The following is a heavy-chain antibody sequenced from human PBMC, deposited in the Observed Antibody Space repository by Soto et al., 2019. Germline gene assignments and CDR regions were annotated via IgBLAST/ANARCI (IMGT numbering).Heavy chain of an antibody. J-gene: IGHJ6*02. CDR2: IIPISETT. CDR3: ASSQGSSTSLEIYYYYYYGMDV. D-gene: IGHD2-2*01. V-gene: IGHV1-69*01. CDR1: GGTFSSYA. Sequence: QVQLVQSGAEVKKPGSSVKVSCKASGGTFSSYAISWVRQAPGQGLEWMGGIIPISETTNYAQKFQGRVRITADESKSTAYLELSSLRSEDTDVYYCASSQGSSTSLEIYYYYYYGMDVWGQGTTVTVSS.